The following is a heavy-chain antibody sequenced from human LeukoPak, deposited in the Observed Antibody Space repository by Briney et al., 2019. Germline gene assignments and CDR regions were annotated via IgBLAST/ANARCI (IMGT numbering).Heavy chain of an antibody. Sequence: PSETLSLTCAVSGYSISSGYYWGWIRQPPGKGLEWIGSIYHSGSTNYNPSLKSRVTISVDTSKNQFSLKLSSVTAADTAVYYCASGGGTVTTYQKNWFDPWGQGTLVTVSS. V-gene: IGHV4-38-2*01. J-gene: IGHJ5*02. CDR1: GYSISSGYY. D-gene: IGHD4-17*01. CDR2: IYHSGST. CDR3: ASGGGTVTTYQKNWFDP.